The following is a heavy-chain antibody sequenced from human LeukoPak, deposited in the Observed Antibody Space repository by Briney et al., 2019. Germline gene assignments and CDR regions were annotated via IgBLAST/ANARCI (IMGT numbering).Heavy chain of an antibody. Sequence: GSSVQVSCKTSGYTFTDYYMHWVRQAPGQGLEWMGWLNPKSGGSSCAEKFQGRVTLTRDTSISTAYMEVTSLTSDDTAMYYCARDRETYGWAYYFDYWGQGTLVTVSS. J-gene: IGHJ4*02. CDR3: ARDRETYGWAYYFDY. CDR2: LNPKSGGS. CDR1: GYTFTDYY. V-gene: IGHV1-2*02. D-gene: IGHD6-19*01.